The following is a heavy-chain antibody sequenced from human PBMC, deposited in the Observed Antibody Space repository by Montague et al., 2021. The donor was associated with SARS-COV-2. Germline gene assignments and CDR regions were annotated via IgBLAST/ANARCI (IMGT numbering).Heavy chain of an antibody. CDR3: ARYGDYADAFDI. CDR2: IGTAGDT. CDR1: GFTFSSYD. D-gene: IGHD4-17*01. V-gene: IGHV3-13*01. J-gene: IGHJ3*02. Sequence: SLRLSCAASGFTFSSYDMHWVRQATGKGLERVSAIGTAGDTYYPGSVKGRFTISRENAKNSLYLQMNSLRAGDTAVYYCARYGDYADAFDIWGQGTMVTVSS.